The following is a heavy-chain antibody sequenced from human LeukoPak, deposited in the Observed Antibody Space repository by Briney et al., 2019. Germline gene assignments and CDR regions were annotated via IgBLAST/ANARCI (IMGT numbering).Heavy chain of an antibody. CDR3: ARGALHVFDY. CDR2: ISTSGGTT. J-gene: IGHJ4*02. Sequence: PGGSLRLSCAASGFTFSDYEINWVRQAPGEGLEWVSCISTSGGTTYYADSVKGRFTISRDNAKNSLFLQMNTLTAEDTAVYYCARGALHVFDYWGQGTLVTVSS. V-gene: IGHV3-48*03. D-gene: IGHD3-10*02. CDR1: GFTFSDYE.